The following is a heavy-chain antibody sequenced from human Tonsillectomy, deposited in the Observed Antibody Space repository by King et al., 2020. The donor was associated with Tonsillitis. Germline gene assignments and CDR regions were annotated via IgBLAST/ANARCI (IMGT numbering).Heavy chain of an antibody. V-gene: IGHV3-30*03. CDR1: GFTFSSFG. J-gene: IGHJ4*02. Sequence: VKLVESGGGVVQPGRSLRLSCAASGFTFSSFGMHWVRQAPGKGLEWVATLSSDGSKKYYADSVKGRFTTSRDNPKNTLYLQMNSLRPEDTAVYYCATEVELTIXGDXGQGTLVTVSS. CDR2: LSSDGSKK. CDR3: ATEVELTIXGD. D-gene: IGHD3-3*01.